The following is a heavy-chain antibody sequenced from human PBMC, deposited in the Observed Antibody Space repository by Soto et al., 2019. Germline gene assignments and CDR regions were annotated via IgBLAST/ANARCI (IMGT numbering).Heavy chain of an antibody. V-gene: IGHV4-39*01. D-gene: IGHD2-8*01. CDR2: IYYSGST. CDR3: ARRRCTNGVCYYGRFDP. Sequence: QLQLQESGPGLVKPSETLSLTCTVSGGSISSSSYYWGWIRQPPGKGLEWIGSIYYSGSTYYNPSLKSRVTISVDTSKNQFSLKLSSVTAADTAVYYCARRRCTNGVCYYGRFDPWGQGTLVTVSS. J-gene: IGHJ5*02. CDR1: GGSISSSSYY.